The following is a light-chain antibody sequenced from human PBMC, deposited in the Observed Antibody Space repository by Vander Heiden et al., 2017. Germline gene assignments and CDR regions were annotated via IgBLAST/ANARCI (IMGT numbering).Light chain of an antibody. CDR1: QDISNY. J-gene: IGKJ5*01. CDR3: LQYSNLPIT. Sequence: DIQMTQYPSSLSASVGDRVTITCQASQDISNYLNWYQQKPGKAPKLLIYDASNLETGVPSRFSGSGSGTDFTFTISSLQPEDIATYYCLQYSNLPITFGQGTRLEIK. CDR2: DAS. V-gene: IGKV1-33*01.